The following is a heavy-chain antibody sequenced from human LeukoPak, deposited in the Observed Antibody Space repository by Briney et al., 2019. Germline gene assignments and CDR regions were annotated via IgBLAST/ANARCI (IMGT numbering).Heavy chain of an antibody. CDR2: ISTSSSYI. J-gene: IGHJ4*02. CDR1: GFTFSSYS. D-gene: IGHD3-10*01. Sequence: GGSLRLSCAASGFTFSSYSMNWVRQAPGKGLEWVSSISTSSSYIYYADSVKGRFTISRDNAKNSLYLQMNSLRAEDTAVYYCARFATYGSGTYAFDYWGQGTLVTVSS. CDR3: ARFATYGSGTYAFDY. V-gene: IGHV3-21*01.